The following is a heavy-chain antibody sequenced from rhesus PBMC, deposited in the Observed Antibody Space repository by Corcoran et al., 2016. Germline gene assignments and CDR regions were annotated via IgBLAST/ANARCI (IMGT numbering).Heavy chain of an antibody. CDR1: GGSFSGYY. D-gene: IGHD6-25*01. CDR2: ISGRRGST. CDR3: ARDEIAAAYCDY. V-gene: IGHV4-165*01. J-gene: IGHJ4*01. Sequence: QVQLQESGPGLVTPSETLSLTCAVSGGSFSGYYWGWIRQPPGEGLEWMGYISGRRGSTDYNPALKSRVTSSTDPAKNQSSLKLSSVTAADTAGYYCARDEIAAAYCDYGGQGVLVTVSS.